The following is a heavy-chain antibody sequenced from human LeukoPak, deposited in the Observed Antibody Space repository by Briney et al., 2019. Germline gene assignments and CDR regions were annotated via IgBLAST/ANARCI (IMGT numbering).Heavy chain of an antibody. CDR2: INPNSGGT. V-gene: IGHV1-2*02. D-gene: IGHD3-16*01. CDR3: ARGQKSRATFGDAFDI. CDR1: GYTFTSYG. Sequence: VASLKVSCKASGYTFTSYGISWVRQAPGQGLEWMGWINPNSGGTNYAQKFQGRVTMTRDTSVSTAYMELSRLRSDDTAVYYCARGQKSRATFGDAFDIWGQGTMVTVSS. J-gene: IGHJ3*02.